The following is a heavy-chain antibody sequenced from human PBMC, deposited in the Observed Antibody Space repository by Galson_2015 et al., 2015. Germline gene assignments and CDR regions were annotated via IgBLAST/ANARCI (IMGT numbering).Heavy chain of an antibody. D-gene: IGHD1-26*01. V-gene: IGHV3-7*01. CDR1: GFTFSGYW. Sequence: SLRLSCAASGFTFSGYWMTWVRQAPGKGLEWVGNIKPDGSEKNYVDSVKGRFTISRDNAKNSLYLQLNSLRAEDAAVYYCGRVGIIPTTRHYMDVWGKGTTVTVSS. J-gene: IGHJ6*03. CDR3: GRVGIIPTTRHYMDV. CDR2: IKPDGSEK.